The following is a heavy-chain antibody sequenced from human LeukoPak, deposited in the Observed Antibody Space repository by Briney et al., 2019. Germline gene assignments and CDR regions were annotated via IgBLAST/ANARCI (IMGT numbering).Heavy chain of an antibody. CDR2: IYSGGST. CDR3: ARAPGKYDAFDI. Sequence: PGGSLRLSCVASGFTFSSYSMNWVRQAPGKGLEWVSVIYSGGSTYYADSVKGRFTISRDNSKNTLYLQMNSLRAEDTAVYYCARAPGKYDAFDIWGQGTMVTVSS. J-gene: IGHJ3*02. V-gene: IGHV3-53*01. D-gene: IGHD1-26*01. CDR1: GFTFSSYS.